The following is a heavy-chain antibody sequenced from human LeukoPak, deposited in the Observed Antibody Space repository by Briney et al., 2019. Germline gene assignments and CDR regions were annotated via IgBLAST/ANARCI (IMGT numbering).Heavy chain of an antibody. Sequence: GGSLRLSCAASGFTFSSYGMHWVRQAPGKGLEWVAFIRYDGSNKYYVDSVKGRFTISRDNSKNTLYLQMNSLRAEDTAMYYCAKVRDDYGDSNPAFDYWGQGTLVTVSS. V-gene: IGHV3-30*02. CDR2: IRYDGSNK. CDR1: GFTFSSYG. J-gene: IGHJ4*02. D-gene: IGHD4-17*01. CDR3: AKVRDDYGDSNPAFDY.